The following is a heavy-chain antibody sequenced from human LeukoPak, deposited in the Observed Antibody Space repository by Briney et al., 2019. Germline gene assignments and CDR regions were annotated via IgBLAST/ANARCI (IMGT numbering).Heavy chain of an antibody. J-gene: IGHJ4*02. Sequence: SGTLSLTCAVSGGSISSSNWWSWVRQPPGKGLEWIGEIYHSGSTNYNPSLKSRVTISVDKSKNQFSLKLSSVTAADTAVYYCAREGLRYFDWLGYFDYWGQGTLVTVSS. D-gene: IGHD3-9*01. CDR1: GGSISSSNW. V-gene: IGHV4-4*02. CDR3: AREGLRYFDWLGYFDY. CDR2: IYHSGST.